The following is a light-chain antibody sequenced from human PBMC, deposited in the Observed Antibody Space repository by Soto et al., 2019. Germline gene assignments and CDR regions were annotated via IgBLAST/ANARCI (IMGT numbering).Light chain of an antibody. Sequence: QSALTQPASVSASPGQSITISCTGTSSDVGGYNYVSWYQQHPGKAPKLMIYDVSSRPSGVSNRFSGSKSGNTASLTISGLQAADEADYYCSSYTSTSTLWVFGGGTQLTV. CDR2: DVS. V-gene: IGLV2-14*03. J-gene: IGLJ3*02. CDR1: SSDVGGYNY. CDR3: SSYTSTSTLWV.